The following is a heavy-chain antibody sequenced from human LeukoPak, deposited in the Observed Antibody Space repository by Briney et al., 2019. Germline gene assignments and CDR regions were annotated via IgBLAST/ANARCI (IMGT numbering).Heavy chain of an antibody. D-gene: IGHD3-9*01. V-gene: IGHV1-18*04. Sequence: GASVKVSCKASGYTFTSYGISWVRQAPGQGLEWMGWISAYNGNTNYAQKLQGRVTMTTDTSTSTAYMELRSLRPDDTAVYYCARGLFGHYDILTGYSYWGQGTLVTVSS. CDR2: ISAYNGNT. CDR1: GYTFTSYG. J-gene: IGHJ4*02. CDR3: ARGLFGHYDILTGYSY.